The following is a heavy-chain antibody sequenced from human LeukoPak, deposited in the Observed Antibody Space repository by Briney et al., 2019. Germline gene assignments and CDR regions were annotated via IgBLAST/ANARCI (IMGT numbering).Heavy chain of an antibody. CDR3: AKVLLPNRLTTWFDS. CDR1: GFTFSDYA. D-gene: IGHD4-17*01. V-gene: IGHV3-23*01. J-gene: IGHJ5*01. Sequence: GGSLRLSCAVSGFTFSDYAMCWVRQAPGKGLEWVSGISDSGGSTFYADSVKGRFSISRDNSKNILYLQMNSLRAEDTAEYCAKVLLPNRLTTWFDSWGQGTLVTISS. CDR2: ISDSGGST.